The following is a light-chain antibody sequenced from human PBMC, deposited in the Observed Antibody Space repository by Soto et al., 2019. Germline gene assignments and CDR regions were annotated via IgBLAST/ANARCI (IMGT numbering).Light chain of an antibody. V-gene: IGKV2-30*01. CDR1: EGLVDSNGNIF. J-gene: IGKJ1*01. Sequence: DFVLTQSPLSLPVTLGQPASISCRSSEGLVDSNGNIFVTWFQQRPGQSPRRLIYKVSVRDSGVTDRFSGSGSGTNFSLKISRVEAEDVGIYYCMQDKAWPWTFGQGTKVEIK. CDR2: KVS. CDR3: MQDKAWPWT.